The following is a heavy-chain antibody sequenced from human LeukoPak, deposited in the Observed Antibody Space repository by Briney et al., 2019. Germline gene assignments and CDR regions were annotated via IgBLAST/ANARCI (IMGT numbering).Heavy chain of an antibody. Sequence: GGAPRLSRGAPGFPLWSPSLNWGRQAPGEGAGWGSAITDAVGSTHYADSVKGRFTISSDNSKNTVYLQMNSLRPEDMAVYYCAKEIFSGLLYIDYWGQGTLVTVSS. J-gene: IGHJ4*02. CDR3: AKEIFSGLLYIDY. CDR1: GFPLWSPS. CDR2: ITDAVGST. D-gene: IGHD5-12*01. V-gene: IGHV3-23*01.